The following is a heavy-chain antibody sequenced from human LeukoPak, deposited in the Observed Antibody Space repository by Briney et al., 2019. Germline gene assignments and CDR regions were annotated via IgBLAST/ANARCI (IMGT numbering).Heavy chain of an antibody. CDR1: GFSVSGNY. CDR2: LYSGGYT. D-gene: IGHD2-15*01. CDR3: ARWSCSTGSCGERVQYNWFDS. V-gene: IGHV3-66*01. J-gene: IGHJ5*01. Sequence: GGPLKLSCAASGFSVSGNYMSWVRQAPGKGLEWVSVLYSGGYTHYADSVKGRFTISRDNSKNTLYLQMYSLRAEDTAVYYCARWSCSTGSCGERVQYNWFDSWGQGTLVTVSS.